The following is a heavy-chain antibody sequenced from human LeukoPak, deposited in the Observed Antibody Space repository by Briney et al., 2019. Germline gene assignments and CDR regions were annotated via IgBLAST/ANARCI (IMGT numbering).Heavy chain of an antibody. J-gene: IGHJ4*02. Sequence: PSETLSLTCTVSGGSISSAGYHWNWIRQPAGKGLEWIGLIYTSGSTNYNPSPKSRITISIDTSKNQFSLKLSSVTAADTAVYYCASDSGHWGQGTLVTVSS. CDR2: IYTSGST. CDR3: ASDSGH. V-gene: IGHV4-61*02. CDR1: GGSISSAGYH. D-gene: IGHD1-14*01.